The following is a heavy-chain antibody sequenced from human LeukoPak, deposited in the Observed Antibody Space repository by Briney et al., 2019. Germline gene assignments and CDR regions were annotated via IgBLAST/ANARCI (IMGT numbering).Heavy chain of an antibody. CDR1: GFTFSSYW. J-gene: IGHJ4*02. V-gene: IGHV3-7*04. D-gene: IGHD2-2*02. CDR3: ARAYCSSTSCYTFVFDY. CDR2: IKQDGSEK. Sequence: GGSLRLSCAASGFTFSSYWMSWVRQAPGKGLEWVANIKQDGSEKYYVDSVKGRFTISRDNAKNSLYLQMNSLRAEDTAVYYCARAYCSSTSCYTFVFDYWGQGTLVTVSP.